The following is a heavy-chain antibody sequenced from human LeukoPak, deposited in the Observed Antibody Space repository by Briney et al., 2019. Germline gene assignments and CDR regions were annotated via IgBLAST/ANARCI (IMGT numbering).Heavy chain of an antibody. J-gene: IGHJ4*02. V-gene: IGHV4-30-2*01. CDR1: GGSISRGGYS. CDR3: ARAIFRGLGYYDSSGYYDSRGMGFDY. CDR2: IYHSGST. Sequence: PSQTLSLTCAVSGGSISRGGYSWSWIRQPPGKGLEWIGYIYHSGSTYYNPSLKSRVTISVDRSKNQFSLKLSSVTAADTAVYYCARAIFRGLGYYDSSGYYDSRGMGFDYWGQGTLVTVSS. D-gene: IGHD3-22*01.